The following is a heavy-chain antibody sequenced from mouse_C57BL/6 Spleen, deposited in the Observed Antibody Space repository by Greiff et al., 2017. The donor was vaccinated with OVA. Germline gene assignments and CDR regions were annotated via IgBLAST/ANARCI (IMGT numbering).Heavy chain of an antibody. J-gene: IGHJ2*01. Sequence: VQLQQSGPGLVKPSQSLSLTCSVTGYSITSGYYWNWIRQFPGNKLEWMGYISYDGSNNYNPSLKNRISITRDTSKNQFFLKLNSVTTEDTATYYCAREYYDYADFDYWGQGTTLTVSS. D-gene: IGHD2-4*01. CDR2: ISYDGSN. CDR3: AREYYDYADFDY. CDR1: GYSITSGYY. V-gene: IGHV3-6*01.